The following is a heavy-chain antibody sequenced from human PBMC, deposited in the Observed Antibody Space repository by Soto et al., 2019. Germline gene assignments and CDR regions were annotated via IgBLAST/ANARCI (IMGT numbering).Heavy chain of an antibody. Sequence: QVQLVESGGGVVQPGGSLRLSCAASGFSFSSYGMHWVRQAPGKGLEWVAVISYDGNNKDYADSVKGRFTISRDSSKSNLNLQMNSLRGEDTAVYYCVRGPNDDYSWFDPWGQGTLVTVSS. V-gene: IGHV3-30*03. CDR2: ISYDGNNK. J-gene: IGHJ5*02. CDR3: VRGPNDDYSWFDP. CDR1: GFSFSSYG. D-gene: IGHD4-4*01.